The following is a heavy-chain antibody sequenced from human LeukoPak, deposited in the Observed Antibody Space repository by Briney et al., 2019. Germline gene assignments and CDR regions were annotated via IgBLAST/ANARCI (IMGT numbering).Heavy chain of an antibody. Sequence: ASVKVSCKASGYTFTGYYMHWVRQAPGQGLEWMGWINPNSGGTNYAQKFQGRVTMTRDTSISTAYMELSRLRSDDTAVYYCAREQYSSGWYRGWFDPWGQGTLVTVSS. J-gene: IGHJ5*02. CDR1: GYTFTGYY. CDR3: AREQYSSGWYRGWFDP. V-gene: IGHV1-2*02. CDR2: INPNSGGT. D-gene: IGHD6-19*01.